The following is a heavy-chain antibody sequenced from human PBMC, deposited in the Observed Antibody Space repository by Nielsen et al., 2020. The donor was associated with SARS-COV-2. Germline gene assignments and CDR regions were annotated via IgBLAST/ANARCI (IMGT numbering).Heavy chain of an antibody. Sequence: GESLKISCAASGFTFSSYAMHWVRQAPGKGLEWVAVISYDGSNKYYADSVKGRFTISRDNSKNTLYLQMNSLRAEDTAVYYCARAHPLQDVGFGPRSDYYGMDVWGQGTTVTVSS. CDR3: ARAHPLQDVGFGPRSDYYGMDV. V-gene: IGHV3-30-3*01. CDR1: GFTFSSYA. CDR2: ISYDGSNK. D-gene: IGHD3-10*01. J-gene: IGHJ6*02.